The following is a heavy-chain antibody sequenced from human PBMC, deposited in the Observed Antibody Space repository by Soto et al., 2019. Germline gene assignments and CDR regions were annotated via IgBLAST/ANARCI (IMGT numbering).Heavy chain of an antibody. CDR2: ISSSGSTI. CDR3: ARARGYDTLTGYPYHFDY. CDR1: GFTFANYE. Sequence: QSGGSLRLSCVASGFTFANYEMHWVRQAPGKGLEWVSYISSSGSTIYYADSVKGRFTISRDNAKNSLFLQMNSLRAEDTAFYYCARARGYDTLTGYPYHFDYWGQSTLVTVSS. J-gene: IGHJ4*02. D-gene: IGHD3-9*01. V-gene: IGHV3-48*03.